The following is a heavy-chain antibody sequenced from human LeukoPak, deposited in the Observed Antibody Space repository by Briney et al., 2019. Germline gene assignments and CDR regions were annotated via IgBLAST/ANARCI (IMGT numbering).Heavy chain of an antibody. CDR3: ARDLYSSGQVGY. CDR2: ISAYNGNT. J-gene: IGHJ4*02. D-gene: IGHD6-19*01. Sequence: ASVKVSCKASGYTFTGYYMHWVRQAPGQGLEWMGWISAYNGNTNYAQRVQGRVTMTTDTSTSTAYMELRSLRSDDTAVYYCARDLYSSGQVGYWGQGTLVTVSS. V-gene: IGHV1-18*04. CDR1: GYTFTGYY.